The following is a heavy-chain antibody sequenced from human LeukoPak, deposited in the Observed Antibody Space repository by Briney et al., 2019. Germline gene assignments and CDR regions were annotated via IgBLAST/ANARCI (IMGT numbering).Heavy chain of an antibody. Sequence: ASVKVSCKASGYTFTSYGISWVRQAPGQRLEWMGWINAGNGNTKYSQEFQGRVTITRDTSASTAYMELSSLRSEDMAVYYCARYYYGSGSYDYWGQGTLVTVSS. J-gene: IGHJ4*02. V-gene: IGHV1-3*03. CDR2: INAGNGNT. D-gene: IGHD3-10*01. CDR1: GYTFTSYG. CDR3: ARYYYGSGSYDY.